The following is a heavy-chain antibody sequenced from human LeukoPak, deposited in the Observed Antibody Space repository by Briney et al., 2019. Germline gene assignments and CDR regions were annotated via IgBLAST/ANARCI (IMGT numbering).Heavy chain of an antibody. CDR1: GGSISSYY. CDR3: ARDPIHSSSRDYLNDY. Sequence: SETLSLTCAVSGGSISSYYWSWIRQPAGKGLEWIGRIYTSGSTNYNPSLKSRVTMSVDTSKNQFSLKLSSVTAADTAVYYCARDPIHSSSRDYLNDYWGQGTLVTVSS. V-gene: IGHV4-4*07. CDR2: IYTSGST. J-gene: IGHJ4*02. D-gene: IGHD6-6*01.